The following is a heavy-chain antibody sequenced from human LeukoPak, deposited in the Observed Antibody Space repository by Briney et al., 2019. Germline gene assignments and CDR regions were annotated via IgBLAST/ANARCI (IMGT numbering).Heavy chain of an antibody. CDR3: ARGGSGWYGGYNWFDP. CDR1: GYTFTSYD. Sequence: ASVKVSCKTSGYTFTSYDINWVRQATGQGLEWVGWMNPNSGNTGYAQKFQGRVTMTRNTSISTAYMELSSLRSEDTAVYYCARGGSGWYGGYNWFDPWGQGTLVTVSS. V-gene: IGHV1-8*01. CDR2: MNPNSGNT. D-gene: IGHD6-19*01. J-gene: IGHJ5*02.